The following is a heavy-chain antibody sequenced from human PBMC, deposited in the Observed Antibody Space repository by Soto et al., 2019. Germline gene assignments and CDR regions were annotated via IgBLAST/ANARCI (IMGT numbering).Heavy chain of an antibody. CDR1: GFTFGAYA. Sequence: PGVSLRLSCKASGFTFGAYAMSWFRQAPGKGLEWVGFIRSKAYGGTTEYAASVKGRFTISRDDSKSIAYLQMNSLKTEDTAVYYCTRLPYDYVWGSYRYDDYWGQGT. V-gene: IGHV3-49*03. CDR2: IRSKAYGGTT. J-gene: IGHJ4*02. CDR3: TRLPYDYVWGSYRYDDY. D-gene: IGHD3-16*02.